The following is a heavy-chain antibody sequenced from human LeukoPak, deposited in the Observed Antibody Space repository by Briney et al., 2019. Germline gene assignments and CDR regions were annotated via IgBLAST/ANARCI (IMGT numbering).Heavy chain of an antibody. CDR3: ARGVIRGVIED. CDR1: GGSFSDDY. CDR2: IKPLGTT. J-gene: IGHJ4*02. D-gene: IGHD3-10*01. Sequence: SETLSLTCAVYGGSFSDDYWSWIRQPPGKGLEWIGEIKPLGTTDYNPSLKSRVTISLDTPKNHFSLNLRSVTAADTAVYYCARGVIRGVIEDWGQGTLVTVSS. V-gene: IGHV4-34*01.